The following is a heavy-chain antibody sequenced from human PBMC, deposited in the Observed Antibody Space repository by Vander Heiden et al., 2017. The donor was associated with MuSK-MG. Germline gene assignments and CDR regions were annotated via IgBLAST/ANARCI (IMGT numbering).Heavy chain of an antibody. CDR3: DKRTTSGTLYFFDY. D-gene: IGHD6-13*01. Sequence: EVQLLESGGGLVQPGGSLRLSCAASGFTFSSYAMSWVRQAPGKGLKWVSTSGVSGNTYYADSVKGRFTISRDNSKNTLYLQINSLTAEDTAIYYCDKRTTSGTLYFFDYWGQGTLVTVSS. CDR2: SGVSGNT. V-gene: IGHV3-23*01. CDR1: GFTFSSYA. J-gene: IGHJ4*02.